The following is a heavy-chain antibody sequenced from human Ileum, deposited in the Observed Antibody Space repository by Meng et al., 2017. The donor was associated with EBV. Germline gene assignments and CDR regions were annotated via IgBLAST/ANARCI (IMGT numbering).Heavy chain of an antibody. CDR2: FYEGTT. CDR1: GGSISGNY. V-gene: IGHV4-59*01. CDR3: AKGGQWDPLNS. D-gene: IGHD1-26*01. Sequence: QVQLQESGPGLVKPSGTLSLTCDVSGGSISGNYWSWIRQSPVKGLEWIGFFYEGTTNYNPSLKSRVTIAAGPANNQISLRLSSVTSADTAVYYCAKGGQWDPLNSWGRGILVTVSS. J-gene: IGHJ4*02.